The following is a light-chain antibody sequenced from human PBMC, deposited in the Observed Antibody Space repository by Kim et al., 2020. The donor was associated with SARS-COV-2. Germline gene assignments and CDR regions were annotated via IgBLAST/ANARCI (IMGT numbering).Light chain of an antibody. Sequence: SSELTQDPAVSVALGQTVRITCQGDSLRSYYASWYQQKPGQAPVLVIYGKNNRPSGIPDRFSGSSSGNTASLTITGAQAEDEADYYCNSWDSSGNHNYVFGTGTKVTVL. CDR1: SLRSYY. CDR3: NSWDSSGNHNYV. V-gene: IGLV3-19*01. J-gene: IGLJ1*01. CDR2: GKN.